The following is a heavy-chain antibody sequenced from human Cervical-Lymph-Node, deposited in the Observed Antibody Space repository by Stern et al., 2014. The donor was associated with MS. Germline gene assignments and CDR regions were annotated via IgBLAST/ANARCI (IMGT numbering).Heavy chain of an antibody. D-gene: IGHD6-13*01. CDR1: GYTFTSYG. CDR3: ARDSGYSSSWYPWYFDY. Sequence: QVQLMQSGAEVKKPGASVKVSCKASGYTFTSYGISWVRQAPGQGLEWMGWISAYNGNTNYAQKLQGRVTMTTGTSTSKAYMELRSLRSDDTAVYYCARDSGYSSSWYPWYFDYWGQGTLVTVSS. CDR2: ISAYNGNT. V-gene: IGHV1-18*01. J-gene: IGHJ4*02.